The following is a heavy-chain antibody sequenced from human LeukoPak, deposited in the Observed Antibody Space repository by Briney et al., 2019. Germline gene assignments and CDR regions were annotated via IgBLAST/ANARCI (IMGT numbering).Heavy chain of an antibody. CDR1: GYSFTSYW. CDR3: ARHDSVAGTINFDY. Sequence: GESLKISCKGSGYSFTSYWISWVRQMPGKGLEWMGRIDPSDSYTNYSPSLRGHVTISADKSISTAYLQWSSLKASDTAMYYCARHDSVAGTINFDYWGQGTLVTVSS. J-gene: IGHJ4*02. CDR2: IDPSDSYT. V-gene: IGHV5-10-1*01. D-gene: IGHD6-19*01.